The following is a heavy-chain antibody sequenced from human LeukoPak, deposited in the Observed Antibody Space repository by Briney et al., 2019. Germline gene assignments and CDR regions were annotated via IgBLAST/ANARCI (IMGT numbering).Heavy chain of an antibody. V-gene: IGHV3-23*01. D-gene: IGHD1-26*01. Sequence: GGSLRLSCAASGFTFSSYGMSWVRQAPGKGLEWVSYISGSSGSTYYADSVKGRFTISRDNSKNTLYLQMNSLRAEDTAVYYCAKNSGSYWDYYYYYYIDVWGKGTTVTVSS. CDR3: AKNSGSYWDYYYYYYIDV. CDR1: GFTFSSYG. J-gene: IGHJ6*03. CDR2: ISGSSGST.